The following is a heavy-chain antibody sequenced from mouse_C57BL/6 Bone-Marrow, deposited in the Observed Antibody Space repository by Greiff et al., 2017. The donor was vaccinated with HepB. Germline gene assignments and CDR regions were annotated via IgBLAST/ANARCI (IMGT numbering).Heavy chain of an antibody. J-gene: IGHJ3*01. D-gene: IGHD2-4*01. CDR2: IRLKSDNYAT. V-gene: IGHV6-3*01. Sequence: EVMLVESGGGLVQPGGSMKLSCVASGFTFSNYWMNWVRQSPEKGLEWVAQIRLKSDNYATHYAESVKGRFTISRDDSKSSVYLQMNNLRAEDTGIYYCTDDYGGAYWGQGTLVTVSA. CDR1: GFTFSNYW. CDR3: TDDYGGAY.